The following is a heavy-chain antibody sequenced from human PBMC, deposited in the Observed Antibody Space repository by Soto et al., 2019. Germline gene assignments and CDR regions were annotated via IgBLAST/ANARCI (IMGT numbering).Heavy chain of an antibody. CDR3: VRDGFARQWSAYDHYGMDV. CDR2: INPNSGGT. D-gene: IGHD6-19*01. V-gene: IGHV1-2*04. J-gene: IGHJ6*02. CDR1: GDTFTGYY. Sequence: GASVKVSCEASGDTFTGYYMRWVRQAPGQGLERMGWINPNSGGTNYAQKFQGWVTMTRDTSISTAYMELSRLRSDDTAVYYCVRDGFARQWSAYDHYGMDVWGQGTTVTVSS.